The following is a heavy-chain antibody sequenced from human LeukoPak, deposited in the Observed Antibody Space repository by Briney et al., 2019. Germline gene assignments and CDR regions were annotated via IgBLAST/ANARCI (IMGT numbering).Heavy chain of an antibody. CDR3: AREDAYYYYMDV. J-gene: IGHJ6*03. CDR2: ISAYNGNT. CDR1: GYTFTSYG. V-gene: IGHV1-18*01. Sequence: ASVEVSCKASGYTFTSYGISWVRQAPGQGLEWMGWISAYNGNTNYAQKLQGRVTMTTDTSTSTAYMELRSLRSDDTAVYFCAREDAYYYYMDVWGKGTTVTVSS.